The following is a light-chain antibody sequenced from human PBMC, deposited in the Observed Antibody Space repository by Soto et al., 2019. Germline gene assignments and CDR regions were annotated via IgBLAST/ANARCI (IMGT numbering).Light chain of an antibody. J-gene: IGLJ3*02. V-gene: IGLV8-61*01. Sequence: QTVVTQEPSFSVSPGGTVTLTCGLNSGSVSSSNYPNWYQQTPGQPPRTLIYSTNSRSSGVPDRFSGSILGSKAALTITGAQADDESYYFCVLYVGSGISVFGGGTKLTVL. CDR1: SGSVSSSNY. CDR3: VLYVGSGISV. CDR2: STN.